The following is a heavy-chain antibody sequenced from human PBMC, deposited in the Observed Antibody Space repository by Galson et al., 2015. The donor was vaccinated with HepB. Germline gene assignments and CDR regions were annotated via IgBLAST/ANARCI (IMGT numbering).Heavy chain of an antibody. V-gene: IGHV3-23*01. Sequence: SLRLSCAASGFTFSSYAMSWVRQAPGKGLEWVSAITGRGDSTYSAASVHGRFTISRDKSKNTVYLQMISLRAEDTGIYYCAAYYYESSGYDYWGLGTLVTVSS. CDR2: ITGRGDST. CDR1: GFTFSSYA. D-gene: IGHD3-22*01. CDR3: AAYYYESSGYDY. J-gene: IGHJ4*02.